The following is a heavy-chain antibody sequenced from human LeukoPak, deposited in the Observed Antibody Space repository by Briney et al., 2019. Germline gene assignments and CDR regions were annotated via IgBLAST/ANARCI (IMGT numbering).Heavy chain of an antibody. CDR3: ARDKGVCSDTSCYGENWYFDI. CDR1: GGSIGTSY. CDR2: IYNSVTA. Sequence: SETLSLTCTVSGGSIGTSYWTWIRKPPGGGLEWIGQIYNSVTANYNPSLKTRVTISADTSKNQFSLKLTSVTAADTARYFCARDKGVCSDTSCYGENWYFDIWGRGTQVTVSS. V-gene: IGHV4-59*01. J-gene: IGHJ2*01. D-gene: IGHD2-15*01.